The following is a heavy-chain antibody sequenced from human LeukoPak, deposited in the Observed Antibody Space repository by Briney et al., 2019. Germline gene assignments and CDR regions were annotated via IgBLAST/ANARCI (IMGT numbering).Heavy chain of an antibody. CDR1: GFTFSNSA. V-gene: IGHV3-23*01. CDR3: AKDNWLLVVPAAINGYSLDY. Sequence: GGSLRLSCAAPGFTFSNSAMSWVRQAPGKGLEWVSAISGGGGSTYYADSVKGRFTISRDNSKNTLYLQMNSLRAEDTAVYYCAKDNWLLVVPAAINGYSLDYWGQGTLVTVSS. D-gene: IGHD2-2*02. CDR2: ISGGGGST. J-gene: IGHJ4*02.